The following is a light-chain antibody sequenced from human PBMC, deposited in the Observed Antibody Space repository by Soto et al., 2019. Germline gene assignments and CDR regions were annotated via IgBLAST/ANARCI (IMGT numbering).Light chain of an antibody. Sequence: EIVLTQSPGTLSLSPVERATLSCRASQSVSGSYLAWYQQKPGQAPMLLIFGASNRATGIPDRFSGSGSGTDFTLTISRLEPKDFAVYYCHQYGSSPLKFGQGTKVVIK. J-gene: IGKJ1*01. CDR3: HQYGSSPLK. CDR1: QSVSGSY. V-gene: IGKV3-20*01. CDR2: GAS.